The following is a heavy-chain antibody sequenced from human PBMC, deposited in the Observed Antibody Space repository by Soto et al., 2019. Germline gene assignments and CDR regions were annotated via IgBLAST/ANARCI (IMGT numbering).Heavy chain of an antibody. V-gene: IGHV4-59*08. D-gene: IGHD3-10*01. CDR1: GGSISSIXNHFSNHY. J-gene: IGHJ6*02. CDR2: ISNIGFT. Sequence: SETLSLTCTVSGGSISSIXNHFSNHYCSWIRLSPGKGLEWIGYISNIGFTRYNPSLKSRVSISVDTSKNQFSLKLTSVTAADTAVYYCTTQGFGGLHGLVDVWGQGATVTVSS. CDR3: TTQGFGGLHGLVDV.